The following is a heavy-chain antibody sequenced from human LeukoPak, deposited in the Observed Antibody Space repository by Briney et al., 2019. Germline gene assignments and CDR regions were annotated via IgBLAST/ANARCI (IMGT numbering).Heavy chain of an antibody. Sequence: PGGSLRLSCVVSGLSVSNNYVSWVRQAPGKGLEWVSVIYAGDTIKYADSVKGRFTISRDNSKNTVYLQMNSLRAEDTALYYCATIGTGDYREDSWGQGTLVTVSS. CDR3: ATIGTGDYREDS. V-gene: IGHV3-66*01. J-gene: IGHJ4*02. CDR1: GLSVSNNY. D-gene: IGHD3/OR15-3a*01. CDR2: IYAGDTI.